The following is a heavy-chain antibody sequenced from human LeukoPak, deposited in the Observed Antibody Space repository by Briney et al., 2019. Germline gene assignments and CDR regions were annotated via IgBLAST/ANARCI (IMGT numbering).Heavy chain of an antibody. D-gene: IGHD2-2*01. CDR3: ARQGCSSTSCYRGVYHYGMDV. CDR2: IYYSGST. J-gene: IGHJ6*02. V-gene: IGHV4-39*01. Sequence: PSETLSLTCTVSGGSISSSSYYWGWIRQPPGKGLEWIGSIYYSGSTYYNPSLKSRVTMSVDPSKTQFSLKLSSVTAADTAVYYCARQGCSSTSCYRGVYHYGMDVWGQGTTVTVSS. CDR1: GGSISSSSYY.